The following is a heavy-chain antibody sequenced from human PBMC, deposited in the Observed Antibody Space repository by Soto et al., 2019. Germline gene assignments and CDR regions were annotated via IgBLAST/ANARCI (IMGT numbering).Heavy chain of an antibody. CDR1: GFTFSSYD. J-gene: IGHJ3*02. V-gene: IGHV3-13*01. CDR2: IDTTGGT. CDR3: VRGYCAGGACYGAFDI. Sequence: PGGSLRLSCVTSGFTFSSYDMHWVRQPTGKSLEWVSAIDTTGGTYYPDSVKGRFIISRENGKNSIYLQINSLTVGDTAVYFCVRGYCAGGACYGAFDIWGQGTVVTVSS. D-gene: IGHD2-8*02.